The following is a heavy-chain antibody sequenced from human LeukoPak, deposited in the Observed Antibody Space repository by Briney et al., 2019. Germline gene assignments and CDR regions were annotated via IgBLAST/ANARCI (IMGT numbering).Heavy chain of an antibody. Sequence: SETLSLTCTVSGGSISSNSYFWGWIRQPPGKGLEWIGIIHYSGSIYYSPSLKSRLSISIDTSKNQFSLKLSSVTAADTAVYYCASQKTLVRGAIRLFDAFDIWGQGTVVTVSS. D-gene: IGHD3-10*01. J-gene: IGHJ3*02. CDR1: GGSISSNSYF. CDR3: ASQKTLVRGAIRLFDAFDI. CDR2: IHYSGSI. V-gene: IGHV4-39*01.